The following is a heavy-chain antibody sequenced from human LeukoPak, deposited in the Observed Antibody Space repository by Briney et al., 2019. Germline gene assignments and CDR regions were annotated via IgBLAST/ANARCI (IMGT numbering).Heavy chain of an antibody. CDR2: ISGSGGST. CDR3: AKWELLNSWFDP. V-gene: IGHV3-23*01. CDR1: GFTFSSYA. D-gene: IGHD1-26*01. J-gene: IGHJ5*02. Sequence: GGSLRLSCAASGFTFSSYAMSWVCQAPGKGLEWVSAISGSGGSTYYADSVKGRFTISRDNSKNTLYLQMNSLRAEDMAVYYCAKWELLNSWFDPWGQGTLVTVSS.